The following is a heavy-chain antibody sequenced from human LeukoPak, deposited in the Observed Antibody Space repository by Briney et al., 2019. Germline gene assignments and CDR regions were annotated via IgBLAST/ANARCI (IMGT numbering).Heavy chain of an antibody. D-gene: IGHD2-2*01. V-gene: IGHV3-21*01. Sequence: GGSLRLSCAPSGFTFSSFDMNWVRQAPGKGLEWVSSISTSSRYIYYRDSVKGRFTISRDDAKNSLYLQMNSLRVEDTAVYYCARADCSGSTCYLRRGWFDPWGQGTLVTVSS. CDR1: GFTFSSFD. CDR2: ISTSSRYI. CDR3: ARADCSGSTCYLRRGWFDP. J-gene: IGHJ5*02.